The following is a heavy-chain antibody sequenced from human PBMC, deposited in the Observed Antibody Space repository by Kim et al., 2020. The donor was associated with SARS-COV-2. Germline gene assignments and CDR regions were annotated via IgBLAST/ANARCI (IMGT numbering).Heavy chain of an antibody. V-gene: IGHV4-59*08. D-gene: IGHD6-13*01. CDR3: ARQVGSWYKGCVDP. Sequence: SETLSLTCTVSGGSISSYYWSWIRQPPGKGLEWIGYVYYSGSTNYNPSLKSRVTISVDTSKNQFSLKLSSVTAADTAVYYCARQVGSWYKGCVDPWGQGT. CDR1: GGSISSYY. CDR2: VYYSGST. J-gene: IGHJ5*02.